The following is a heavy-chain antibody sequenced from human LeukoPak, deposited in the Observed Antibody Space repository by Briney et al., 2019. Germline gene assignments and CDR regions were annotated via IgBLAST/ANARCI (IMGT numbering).Heavy chain of an antibody. CDR1: GFTFSSYA. D-gene: IGHD1-26*01. CDR2: VSGSGSST. Sequence: GGSLRLSCAASGFTFSSYAMSWVRQAPGKGLEWVSSVSGSGSSTYYADSVKGRFTISRDNSKNTLYLQMNSLRAEDTAVYYCAKDQWGYGRIIDYWGQGTLVTISS. J-gene: IGHJ4*02. CDR3: AKDQWGYGRIIDY. V-gene: IGHV3-23*01.